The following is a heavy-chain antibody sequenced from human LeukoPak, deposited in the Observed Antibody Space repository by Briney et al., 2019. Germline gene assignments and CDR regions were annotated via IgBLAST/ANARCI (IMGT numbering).Heavy chain of an antibody. CDR1: GGTSSTYT. J-gene: IGHJ4*02. V-gene: IGHV1-69*04. Sequence: GASVKVSRKASGGTSSTYTISWVRQSPGQGFEWMDRIIPILDVANYAQKFQGRVTITADKSTSTVYMELSSLRSEDTAVYYCARELGHFTMVQGGWGQGTLVTVSS. CDR2: IIPILDVA. D-gene: IGHD3-10*01. CDR3: ARELGHFTMVQGG.